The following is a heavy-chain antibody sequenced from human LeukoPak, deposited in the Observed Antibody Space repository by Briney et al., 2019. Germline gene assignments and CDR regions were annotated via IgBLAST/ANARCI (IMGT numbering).Heavy chain of an antibody. Sequence: GASVKVSCKTSGDTFTTYAIISVRQGPGQGLEWMGGINPMFGTPNYAQRLQGRVTITADKSTKTAYMELSSLRSEDTAVYYCARAGIPGYCTNVTCSNWLDPWGQGTLVTVS. D-gene: IGHD2-8*01. CDR3: ARAGIPGYCTNVTCSNWLDP. CDR1: GDTFTTYA. CDR2: INPMFGTP. J-gene: IGHJ5*02. V-gene: IGHV1-69*06.